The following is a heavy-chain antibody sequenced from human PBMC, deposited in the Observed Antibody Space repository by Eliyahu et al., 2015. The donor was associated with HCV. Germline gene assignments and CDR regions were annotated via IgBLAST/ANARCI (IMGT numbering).Heavy chain of an antibody. CDR3: ANQRRDDEHDIAQVDY. Sequence: QVQLQESGPGLVKPSQTLSLTCTVSGGSISSGXYYWSWIRQHPGKGLEWIGYIYYSGSTYYNPSLKSRVTISVDTSKNQFSLKLSSVTAADTAVYYCANQRRDDEHDIAQVDYWGQGTLVTVSS. CDR1: GGSISSGXYY. CDR2: IYYSGST. D-gene: IGHD5-12*01. V-gene: IGHV4-31*03. J-gene: IGHJ4*02.